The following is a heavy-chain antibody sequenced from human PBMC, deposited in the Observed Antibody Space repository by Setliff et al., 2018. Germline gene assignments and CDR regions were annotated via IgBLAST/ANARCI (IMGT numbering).Heavy chain of an antibody. CDR2: SIPISGTT. CDR3: ARDRTSNCTSTRCYFGNWFDP. V-gene: IGHV1-69*06. J-gene: IGHJ5*02. D-gene: IGHD2-2*01. Sequence: ASVKVSCKASGGTFSSYAITWVRQAPGQGLEWMGRSIPISGTTKYAQKFQDRVTITADKSTSTAYMELSSLRSEDTAVYYCARDRTSNCTSTRCYFGNWFDPWGQGTLVTVSS. CDR1: GGTFSSYA.